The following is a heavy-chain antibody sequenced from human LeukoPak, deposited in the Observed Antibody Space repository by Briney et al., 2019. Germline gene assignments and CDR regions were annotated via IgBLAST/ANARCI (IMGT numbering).Heavy chain of an antibody. CDR1: GFSVINNY. CDR2: ISSSGSTI. D-gene: IGHD3-10*02. J-gene: IGHJ6*04. V-gene: IGHV3-11*04. Sequence: GGSLRLSCAASGFSVINNYMTWVRQAPGKGLEWVSYISSSGSTIYYADSVKGRFTISRDNAKNSLYLQMNSLRAEDTAVYYCAELGITMIGGVWGKGTTVTISS. CDR3: AELGITMIGGV.